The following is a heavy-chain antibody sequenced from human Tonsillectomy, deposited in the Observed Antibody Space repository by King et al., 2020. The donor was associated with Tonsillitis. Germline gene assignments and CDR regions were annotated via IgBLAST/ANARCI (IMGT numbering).Heavy chain of an antibody. CDR2: IYSSGCT. CDR3: AGWYSFTLFGVMTRWYFDL. CDR1: GGSISSNYYY. Sequence: QLQESGPGLVKSSQTLSLTCTVSGGSISSNYYYWGWIRQHPGKGLEWIGYIYSSGCTYYNPSLESRLIISVDTSMNPFSLKLSSVTAADPAVYYCAGWYSFTLFGVMTRWYFDLWGRGSLVTVSS. J-gene: IGHJ2*01. V-gene: IGHV4-31*03. D-gene: IGHD3-3*01.